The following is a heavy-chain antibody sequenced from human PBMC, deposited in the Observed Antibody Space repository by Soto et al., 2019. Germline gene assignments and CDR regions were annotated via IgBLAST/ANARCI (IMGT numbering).Heavy chain of an antibody. Sequence: GGSLRLSCAASGFTVISNYMSWVRQAPGKGLEWVSVIYSGGSTYYADSVKGRFTISRDNSKNTLYLQMNSLRAEDTAVYYCARVFRGRDGYNYGAFDIWGQGTMVTVSS. J-gene: IGHJ3*02. V-gene: IGHV3-53*01. CDR2: IYSGGST. CDR3: ARVFRGRDGYNYGAFDI. D-gene: IGHD5-12*01. CDR1: GFTVISNY.